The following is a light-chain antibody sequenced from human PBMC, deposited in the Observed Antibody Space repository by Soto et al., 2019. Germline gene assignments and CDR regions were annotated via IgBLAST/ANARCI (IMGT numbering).Light chain of an antibody. J-gene: IGLJ2*01. CDR1: SSNVGTYDL. CDR3: CSFAVGAALV. CDR2: EGT. V-gene: IGLV2-23*01. Sequence: QSALTQPASVSASPGQSITISCTGTSSNVGTYDLVSWHQHQPDKAPKLIIYEGTKRPSGISSRFSSSKSGNTASLTISGLQAEDDSDYYCCSFAVGAALVFGGGTKLTVL.